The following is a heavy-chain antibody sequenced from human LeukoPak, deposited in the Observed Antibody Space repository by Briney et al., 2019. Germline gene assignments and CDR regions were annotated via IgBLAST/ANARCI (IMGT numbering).Heavy chain of an antibody. CDR3: ARGISMDV. CDR2: INHSGST. Sequence: MSSETLSLTCAVYGGSFSGYYWSWIRQPPGKGLEWIGEINHSGSTNYNPSLKSRVTISVDTSKNQFSLKLSSVTAADTAVYYCARGISMDVWGKGTTVTVSS. D-gene: IGHD3-3*02. CDR1: GGSFSGYY. V-gene: IGHV4-34*01. J-gene: IGHJ6*03.